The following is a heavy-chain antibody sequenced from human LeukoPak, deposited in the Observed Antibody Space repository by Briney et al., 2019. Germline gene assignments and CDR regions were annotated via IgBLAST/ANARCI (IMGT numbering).Heavy chain of an antibody. CDR3: ASHRVYYYDSSGYYYPDAFDI. V-gene: IGHV3-23*01. CDR2: ISGSGGST. CDR1: GFTFDSFA. Sequence: GGSLRLSCAASGFTFDSFAMSWVRQAPGKGLEWLSAISGSGGSTYYADSVKGRFTISRDNSKNTLYLQMNSLRAEDTAVYYCASHRVYYYDSSGYYYPDAFDIWGQGTMVTVSS. J-gene: IGHJ3*02. D-gene: IGHD3-22*01.